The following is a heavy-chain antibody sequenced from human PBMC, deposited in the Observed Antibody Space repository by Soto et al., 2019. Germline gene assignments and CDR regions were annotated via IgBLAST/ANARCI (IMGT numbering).Heavy chain of an antibody. V-gene: IGHV4-59*01. J-gene: IGHJ4*02. CDR3: ARVRQGSSSSGRYFDY. D-gene: IGHD6-6*01. Sequence: PSETLSLTCTVSGASITSYFWSWIRQPPGKGLEWIGYIYYSGSTDYNPSLKSRVTISVDTSKNRFSLRLRSVTAADTAVYYCARVRQGSSSSGRYFDYWGQGTLVTVSS. CDR1: GASITSYF. CDR2: IYYSGST.